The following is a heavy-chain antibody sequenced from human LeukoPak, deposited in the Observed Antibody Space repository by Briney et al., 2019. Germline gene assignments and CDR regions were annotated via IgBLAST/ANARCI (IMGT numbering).Heavy chain of an antibody. CDR2: MNPDSGNT. CDR3: ARGSRYCSDISCYRTFDP. CDR1: GYTFTSYD. V-gene: IGHV1-8*01. Sequence: ASAKVSCKASGYTFTSYDINWVRQATGQGPEWVGWMNPDSGNTGYAQKFQGRVTMTRTTSINTAYMELRSLRSEDTAVYYCARGSRYCSDISCYRTFDPWGQGTLVTVSS. J-gene: IGHJ5*02. D-gene: IGHD2-2*01.